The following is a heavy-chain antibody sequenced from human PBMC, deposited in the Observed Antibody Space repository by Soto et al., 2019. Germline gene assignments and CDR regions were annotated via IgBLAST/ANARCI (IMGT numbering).Heavy chain of an antibody. D-gene: IGHD3-3*01. CDR3: ARVFGGDFWSGYSYYYYYGMDV. V-gene: IGHV1-69*13. Sequence: SVKVSCKASGGTFSSYAISWVRQAPGQGLEWMGGIIPIFGTANYAQKFQGRVTITADESTSTAYMELSSLRSEDTAVYYCARVFGGDFWSGYSYYYYYGMDVWGQGTTVTVSS. CDR1: GGTFSSYA. CDR2: IIPIFGTA. J-gene: IGHJ6*02.